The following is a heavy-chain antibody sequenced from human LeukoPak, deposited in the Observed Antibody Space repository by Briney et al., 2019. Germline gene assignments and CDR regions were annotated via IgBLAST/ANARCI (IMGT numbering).Heavy chain of an antibody. D-gene: IGHD5-24*01. CDR3: ARDGIDGFIDY. Sequence: GGSLRLSCAASGFTFSNYWLSWVRQAPGKGLEWMANIKTDGTKQYYVDSVKGRFTISRDNAKNSLYLQMNSLRAEDTGVYYCARDGIDGFIDYWGQGTLVTVSS. CDR2: IKTDGTKQ. CDR1: GFTFSNYW. V-gene: IGHV3-7*01. J-gene: IGHJ4*02.